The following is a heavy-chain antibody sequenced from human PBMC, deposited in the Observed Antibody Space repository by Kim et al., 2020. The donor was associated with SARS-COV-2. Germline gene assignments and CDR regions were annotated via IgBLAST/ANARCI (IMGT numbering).Heavy chain of an antibody. J-gene: IGHJ2*01. CDR2: INAGNGNT. CDR1: GYTFTSYA. D-gene: IGHD6-13*01. V-gene: IGHV1-3*01. CDR3: ARLVGRIAAAGYWYFDL. Sequence: ASVKVSCKASGYTFTSYAMHWVRQAPGQRLEWMGWINAGNGNTKYSQKFQGRVTITRDTSASTAYMELSSLRSEDTAVYYCARLVGRIAAAGYWYFDLWGRGTLVTVSS.